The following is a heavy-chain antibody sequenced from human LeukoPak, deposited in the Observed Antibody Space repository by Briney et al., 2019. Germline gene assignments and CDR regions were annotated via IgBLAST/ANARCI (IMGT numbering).Heavy chain of an antibody. V-gene: IGHV4-61*01. D-gene: IGHD3-3*01. CDR3: ARAGGYDFLDGMGV. CDR1: GGSVSSGSYY. Sequence: SETLSLTCTVSGGSVSSGSYYWSWIRQPPGKGLEWIGYIYYSGSTNYHPSLKSRVTISVDTSKNQFSLKLSSVTAADTAVYYCARAGGYDFLDGMGVWGKGTTVTVSS. J-gene: IGHJ6*04. CDR2: IYYSGST.